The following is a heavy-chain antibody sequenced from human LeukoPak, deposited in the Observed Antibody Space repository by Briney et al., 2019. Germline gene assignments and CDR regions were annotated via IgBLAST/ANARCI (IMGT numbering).Heavy chain of an antibody. CDR2: ISSSSSYI. CDR3: ARGNYDFWRTLAFDI. CDR1: GFTFSSYS. V-gene: IGHV3-21*01. J-gene: IGHJ3*02. Sequence: GGSLRLSCAASGFTFSSYSMNWVRQAPGKGLEWVSSISSSSSYIYYADSVKGRFTISRDNAKSSLYLQMNSLRAEDTAVYYCARGNYDFWRTLAFDIWGQGTMVTVSS. D-gene: IGHD3-3*01.